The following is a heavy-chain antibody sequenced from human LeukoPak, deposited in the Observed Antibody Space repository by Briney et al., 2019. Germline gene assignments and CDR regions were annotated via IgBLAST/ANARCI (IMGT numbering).Heavy chain of an antibody. CDR3: ARVYCTNVVCGAFDY. CDR2: IKQDGSEK. D-gene: IGHD2-8*01. V-gene: IGHV3-7*01. Sequence: PGGSLRLSCAASGFTFSSYWMSWVRQAPGKGLEWVANIKQDGSEKYYVDSVKGRFTISRDNAKNSLYLQMNSLRAEDTVVYYCARVYCTNVVCGAFDYWGQGTLVTVSS. CDR1: GFTFSSYW. J-gene: IGHJ4*02.